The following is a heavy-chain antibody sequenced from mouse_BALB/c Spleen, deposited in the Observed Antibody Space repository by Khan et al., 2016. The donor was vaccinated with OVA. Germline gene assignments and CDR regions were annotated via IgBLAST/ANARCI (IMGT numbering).Heavy chain of an antibody. CDR1: GDSITSGY. Sequence: VQLKESGPSLVKPSQTLSLTCSVTGDSITSGYWSWIRKFPGNKLEYMGYMISTGYTAYYPSLTSRLAITRHPSKKQYYQQWNARTTEVTATDYCARSTYRYAFAYWGQGTLVTVSA. V-gene: IGHV3-8*02. D-gene: IGHD2-14*01. CDR3: ARSTYRYAFAY. J-gene: IGHJ3*01. CDR2: MISTGYT.